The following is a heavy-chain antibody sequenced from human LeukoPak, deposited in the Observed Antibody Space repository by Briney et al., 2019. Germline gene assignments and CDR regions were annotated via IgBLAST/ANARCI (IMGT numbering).Heavy chain of an antibody. CDR3: AVRSPSYSTKWYLFDS. D-gene: IGHD6-13*01. V-gene: IGHV3-30*02. J-gene: IGHJ4*02. CDR2: ISSDVNKR. Sequence: PGGSLRLSCAASGFTFSTYGMHWVRQAPGKGLEWVAFISSDVNKRHYADSVKGRFTISRDNSKNTLYVQMNGLRAEDPAVYYCAVRSPSYSTKWYLFDSWRQGTVVSVS. CDR1: GFTFSTYG.